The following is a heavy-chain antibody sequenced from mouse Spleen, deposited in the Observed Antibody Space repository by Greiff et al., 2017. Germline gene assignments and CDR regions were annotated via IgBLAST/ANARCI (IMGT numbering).Heavy chain of an antibody. CDR2: IDPNSGGT. V-gene: IGHV1-72*01. D-gene: IGHD1-1*01. J-gene: IGHJ4*01. Sequence: QVQLKQPGAELVKPGASVKLSCKASGYTFTSYWMHWVKQRPGRGLEWIGRIDPNSGGTKYNEKFKSKATLTVDKPSSTAYMQLSSLTSEDSAVYYCARSRYYGSPHYYAMDYWGQGTSVTVSS. CDR1: GYTFTSYW. CDR3: ARSRYYGSPHYYAMDY.